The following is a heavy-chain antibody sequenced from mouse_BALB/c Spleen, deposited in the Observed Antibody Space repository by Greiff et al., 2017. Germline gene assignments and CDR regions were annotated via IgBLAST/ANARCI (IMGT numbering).Heavy chain of an antibody. J-gene: IGHJ3*01. CDR2: IWAGGST. CDR1: GFSLTSYG. D-gene: IGHD2-10*02. V-gene: IGHV2-9*02. Sequence: QVQLQQSGPGLVAPSQSLSITCTVSGFSLTSYGVHWVRQPPGKGLEWLGVIWAGGSTNYNSALMSRLSISKDNSKSQVFLKMNSLQTDDTAMYYCAREYGNYPYWGQGTLVTVSA. CDR3: AREYGNYPY.